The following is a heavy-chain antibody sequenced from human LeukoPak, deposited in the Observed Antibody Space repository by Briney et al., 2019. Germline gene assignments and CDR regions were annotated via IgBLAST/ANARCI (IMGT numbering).Heavy chain of an antibody. CDR3: AREPTVTTFSRLGPKNWFDP. J-gene: IGHJ5*02. CDR2: IYTSGST. D-gene: IGHD4-11*01. CDR1: GGSISSYY. Sequence: PSETLSLTCTVSGGSISSYYWSWIRQPAGKGLEWIGRIYTSGSTNYNPSLKSRVTMSVDTSKNQFSLKLSSVTAADTAVYYCAREPTVTTFSRLGPKNWFDPWGQGTLVTVSS. V-gene: IGHV4-4*07.